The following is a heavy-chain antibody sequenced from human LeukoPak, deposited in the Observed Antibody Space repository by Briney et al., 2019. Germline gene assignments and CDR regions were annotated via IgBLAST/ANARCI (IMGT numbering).Heavy chain of an antibody. J-gene: IGHJ4*02. CDR1: GFAVSSNY. CDR2: IYSGGRT. Sequence: GWSLRLSCAASGFAVSSNYMSWVRRAPGRGLEWVAVIYSGGRTYYADSVKGRFIISRDNSKNTLYLQMNSLRAEDTAVYYCARVRAAAGTVFDYWGQGTLVTVSS. D-gene: IGHD6-13*01. V-gene: IGHV3-53*01. CDR3: ARVRAAAGTVFDY.